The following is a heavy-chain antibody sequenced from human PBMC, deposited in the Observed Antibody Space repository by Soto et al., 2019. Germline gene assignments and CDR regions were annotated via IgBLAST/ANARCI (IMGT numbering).Heavy chain of an antibody. CDR1: GFTFSSYW. D-gene: IGHD6-13*01. CDR3: AGIAAAGPFDY. J-gene: IGHJ4*02. Sequence: EVQLVESGGGLVQPGGSLRLSCAASGFTFSSYWMSWVRQAPGKGLEWVANIKQDGSEKYYVDSVKGRFTISRDNAKNPPYLQKDRLRAEDPGVDFCAGIAAAGPFDYWGQGTLVTVSS. V-gene: IGHV3-7*01. CDR2: IKQDGSEK.